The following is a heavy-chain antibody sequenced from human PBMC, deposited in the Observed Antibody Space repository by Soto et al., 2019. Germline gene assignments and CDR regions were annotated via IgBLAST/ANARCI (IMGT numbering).Heavy chain of an antibody. J-gene: IGHJ4*02. CDR1: GFTLSSYA. Sequence: PGGSLRLSCAASGFTLSSYATSWVRQAPGKGLEWVSTISASGSTYYADSVKGRFTISRDNSQNTLYLQMNSLRAEDTAVYYCAKGGVQVFDYWGQGTLVTVSS. D-gene: IGHD2-8*02. CDR3: AKGGVQVFDY. V-gene: IGHV3-23*01. CDR2: ISASGST.